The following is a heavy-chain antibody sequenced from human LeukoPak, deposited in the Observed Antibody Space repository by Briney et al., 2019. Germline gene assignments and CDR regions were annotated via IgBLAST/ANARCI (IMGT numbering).Heavy chain of an antibody. V-gene: IGHV3-33*01. Sequence: PGGSLRLSCAASGFTFSSYGMHWVRQAPGKGLEWVAVIWYDGSNKYYADSVKGRFTISRDNSKNTLYLQMNSLRAEDTAVYYCARAPSSSSSWIGYFDYWGEGTLVTVSS. J-gene: IGHJ4*02. CDR1: GFTFSSYG. D-gene: IGHD6-6*01. CDR2: IWYDGSNK. CDR3: ARAPSSSSSWIGYFDY.